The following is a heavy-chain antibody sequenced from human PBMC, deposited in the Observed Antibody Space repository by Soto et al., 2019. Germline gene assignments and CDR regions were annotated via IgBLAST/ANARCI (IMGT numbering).Heavy chain of an antibody. CDR1: GYTFTSYG. J-gene: IGHJ6*03. CDR3: ASLYYDFWSGFDYYYMDV. D-gene: IGHD3-3*01. V-gene: IGHV1-18*01. CDR2: ISAYNGNT. Sequence: ASVKVSCKASGYTFTSYGISWVRQAPGQGLEWMGWISAYNGNTNYAQKLQGRVTMTTDTSTSTAYMELRSLRSDDTAVYYCASLYYDFWSGFDYYYMDVWGKGTTVTVSS.